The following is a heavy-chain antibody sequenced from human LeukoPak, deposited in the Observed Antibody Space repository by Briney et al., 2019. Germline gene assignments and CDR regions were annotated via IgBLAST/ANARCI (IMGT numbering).Heavy chain of an antibody. V-gene: IGHV4-34*01. CDR2: INHSGST. D-gene: IGHD3-3*01. Sequence: SETLSLXCAVYGGSFSGYYWSWSRQPPGKGLEWIGEINHSGSTNYNPSLKSRVTISVDTSKNQFSLKLSSVTAADTAVYYCARHDFWSGKYWFDPWGQGTLVTVSS. CDR1: GGSFSGYY. J-gene: IGHJ5*02. CDR3: ARHDFWSGKYWFDP.